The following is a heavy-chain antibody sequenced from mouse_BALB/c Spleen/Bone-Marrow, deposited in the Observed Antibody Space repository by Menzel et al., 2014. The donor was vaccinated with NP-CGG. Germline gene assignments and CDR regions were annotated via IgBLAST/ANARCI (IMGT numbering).Heavy chain of an antibody. D-gene: IGHD2-4*01. CDR2: IDTSDSYT. Sequence: VQLQQSGTELVMPGASVKMSCKASGYAFTDRWIHWVKQRPGQGREWIGAIDTSDSYTNYNQKFKGKATLTVDESSSTAYIHLSSLTSEDSAVYYCARGGDDFSLDYWGQRTSVTVPS. CDR3: ARGGDDFSLDY. V-gene: IGHV1-69*01. J-gene: IGHJ4*01. CDR1: GYAFTDRW.